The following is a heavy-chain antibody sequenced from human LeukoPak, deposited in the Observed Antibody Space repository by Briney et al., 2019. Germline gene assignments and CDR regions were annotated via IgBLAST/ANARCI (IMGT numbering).Heavy chain of an antibody. V-gene: IGHV4-39*01. J-gene: IGHJ3*01. D-gene: IGHD1-1*01. CDR1: GESIKSTSNY. CDR2: IDYNGIT. Sequence: PSETLSLTCSVSGESIKSTSNYWGWIRQPPGKGLEWVGTIDYNGITTYSPSLKNRLTISVDTSKNMFSLGLRSVTATDTAMYFCAGVSPTTGLYAFDVWGQGTMVTVSS. CDR3: AGVSPTTGLYAFDV.